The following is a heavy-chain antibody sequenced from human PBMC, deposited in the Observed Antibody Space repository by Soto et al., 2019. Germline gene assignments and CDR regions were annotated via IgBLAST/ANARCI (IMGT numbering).Heavy chain of an antibody. CDR3: AKERMEQCQLLPFFDY. D-gene: IGHD2-2*01. CDR2: ISYDGSNK. CDR1: GFSFSSYG. V-gene: IGHV3-30*18. J-gene: IGHJ4*02. Sequence: QVQLVESGGGVVQPGRSLRLSCAASGFSFSSYGMHWLRQAAGKGLEWVAVISYDGSNKYYADSVRGRFTISRDNSKNTLYLQMNSLRPEDTAVFYCAKERMEQCQLLPFFDYWGQGTLVTVSS.